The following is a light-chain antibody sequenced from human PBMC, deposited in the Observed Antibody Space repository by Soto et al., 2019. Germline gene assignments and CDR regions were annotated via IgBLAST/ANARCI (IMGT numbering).Light chain of an antibody. CDR3: RSYAGSNNYV. CDR2: EVS. V-gene: IGLV2-8*01. Sequence: QSALTQPPSASGSPGQSVTLSCTGTSSDVGGYNYVSWYQHHPGKAPKLMFYEVSTRPSGVPDRFSGSKSGNSASLTVSGLQAEDEADYYCRSYAGSNNYVFGTGTKLTVL. J-gene: IGLJ1*01. CDR1: SSDVGGYNY.